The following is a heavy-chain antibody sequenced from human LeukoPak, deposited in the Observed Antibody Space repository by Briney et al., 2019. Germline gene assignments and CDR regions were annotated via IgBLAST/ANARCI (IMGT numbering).Heavy chain of an antibody. V-gene: IGHV3-33*01. CDR3: ARDRASVVVPAAMGAAWFDP. CDR2: IWYDGSNK. D-gene: IGHD2-2*01. Sequence: GGSLRLSCAVSGFTFSSYGMHWVRQAPGKGLEWVAVIWYDGSNKYYADSVKGRFTISRDNSKNTLYLQMNSLRAEDTAVYYCARDRASVVVPAAMGAAWFDPWGQGTLVTVSS. J-gene: IGHJ5*02. CDR1: GFTFSSYG.